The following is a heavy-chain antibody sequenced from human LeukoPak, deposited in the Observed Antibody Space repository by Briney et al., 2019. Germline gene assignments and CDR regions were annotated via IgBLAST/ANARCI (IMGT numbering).Heavy chain of an antibody. CDR3: AGVGATTRFDY. Sequence: ASVKVSCKASGYTFTSYYMHWVRQAPGQGLEWMGIINPSGGSTSYAQKLQGRVTMTTDTSTSTAYMELRSLRSDDTAVYYCAGVGATTRFDYWGQGTLVTVSS. CDR1: GYTFTSYY. CDR2: INPSGGST. D-gene: IGHD1-26*01. J-gene: IGHJ4*02. V-gene: IGHV1-46*01.